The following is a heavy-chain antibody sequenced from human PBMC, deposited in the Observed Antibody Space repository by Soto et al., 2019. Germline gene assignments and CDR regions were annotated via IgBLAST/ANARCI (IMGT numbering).Heavy chain of an antibody. V-gene: IGHV3-66*01. CDR1: GFTVSSTY. Sequence: GGSLRLSCAASGFTVSSTYMNWVSQAPGKGLEWVSVIYSGGSTYYADSVKGRFTISRDNSKNTPYLQMNSLRAEDTAVYYCARDPGSFPYYYYAMDVWGQGTTVTVSS. CDR2: IYSGGST. J-gene: IGHJ6*02. CDR3: ARDPGSFPYYYYAMDV. D-gene: IGHD2-21*01.